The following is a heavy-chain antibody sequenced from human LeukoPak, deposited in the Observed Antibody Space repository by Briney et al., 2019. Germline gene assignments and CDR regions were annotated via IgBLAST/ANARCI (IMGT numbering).Heavy chain of an antibody. CDR1: GGSISSGGYY. Sequence: PSETLSLTCTVSGGSISSGGYYWSWIRQPPGKGLEWIGYIYHSGSTYYNPSLKSRATISVDRSKNQFSLKLSSVTAADTAVYYCARCRGSWNFDYWGQGTLVTVSS. D-gene: IGHD6-13*01. CDR3: ARCRGSWNFDY. J-gene: IGHJ4*02. CDR2: IYHSGST. V-gene: IGHV4-30-2*01.